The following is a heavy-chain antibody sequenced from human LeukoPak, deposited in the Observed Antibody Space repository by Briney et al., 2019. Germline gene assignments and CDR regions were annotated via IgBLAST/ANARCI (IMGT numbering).Heavy chain of an antibody. J-gene: IGHJ5*02. D-gene: IGHD3-10*01. CDR2: ISSSSSYI. V-gene: IGHV3-21*04. CDR3: ARVSRLWFGELLYEEVEWFDP. CDR1: GFTFSSYS. Sequence: GGSLRLSCAASGFTFSSYSMNWVRQAPGKGLEWVSSISSSSSYIYYADSVKGRFTISRDNAKNSLYLQMNSLRAEDTAVYYCARVSRLWFGELLYEEVEWFDPWGQGTLVTVSS.